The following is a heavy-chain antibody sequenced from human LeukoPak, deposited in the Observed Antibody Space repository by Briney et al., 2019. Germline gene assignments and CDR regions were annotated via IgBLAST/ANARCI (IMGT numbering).Heavy chain of an antibody. CDR3: ARETDCSSTSCYAGSDY. Sequence: GGSLRLSCAASGFTFSSYWMHWVRQAPGKGLVWVSRINSDGSSTSYADSVKGRFTISKDNAKNTLYLQMNSLRAEDTAVYYCARETDCSSTSCYAGSDYWGQGTLVTVSS. V-gene: IGHV3-74*01. D-gene: IGHD2-2*01. J-gene: IGHJ4*02. CDR1: GFTFSSYW. CDR2: INSDGSST.